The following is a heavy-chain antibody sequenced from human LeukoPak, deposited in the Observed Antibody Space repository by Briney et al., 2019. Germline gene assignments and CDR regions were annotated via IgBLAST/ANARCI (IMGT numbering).Heavy chain of an antibody. CDR2: INPSGGSA. J-gene: IGHJ4*02. D-gene: IGHD3-22*01. V-gene: IGHV1-46*01. CDR1: GYTFTSYY. CDR3: ARALPFYYDSSGYCDY. Sequence: GASVKVSCKASGYTFTSYYMHWVRQAPGQGLEWMGIINPSGGSASYAQKFQGRVTMTRDTSTNTVYLELSSLRSEDAAVYDCARALPFYYDSSGYCDYWGQGTLVTVSS.